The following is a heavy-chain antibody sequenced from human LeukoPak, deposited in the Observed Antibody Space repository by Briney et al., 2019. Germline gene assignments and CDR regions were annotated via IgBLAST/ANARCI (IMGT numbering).Heavy chain of an antibody. CDR1: GGSISSDNYY. Sequence: SQTLSLTCTVSGGSISSDNYYWNWIRQHPGKGLEWIGYIYYNGRTFYNPSLMSRVTISIDSSRTQFSLQLNSVTAADTAVYYCARYTAQYYFDPWGQGTLVTVSS. V-gene: IGHV4-31*03. D-gene: IGHD4-11*01. J-gene: IGHJ4*02. CDR2: IYYNGRT. CDR3: ARYTAQYYFDP.